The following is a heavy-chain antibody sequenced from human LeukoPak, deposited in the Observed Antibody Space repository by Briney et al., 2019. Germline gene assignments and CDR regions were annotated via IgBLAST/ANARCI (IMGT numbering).Heavy chain of an antibody. CDR3: ARSYGSGVNGFDP. Sequence: SETLSLTCTVSGGSISSYYWSWIRQPPGKGLEWIGYIYYSGSTNYNPSLKSRVTISVDTSKNQFSLKLSSVTAADTAVYYCARSYGSGVNGFDPWGQGTLVTVSS. D-gene: IGHD3-10*01. J-gene: IGHJ5*02. V-gene: IGHV4-59*01. CDR2: IYYSGST. CDR1: GGSISSYY.